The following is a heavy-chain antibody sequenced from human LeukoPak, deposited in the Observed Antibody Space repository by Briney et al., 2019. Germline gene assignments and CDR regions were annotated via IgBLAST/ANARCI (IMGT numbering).Heavy chain of an antibody. CDR3: ASRLGSYLPLTP. CDR2: IYYSGNT. J-gene: IGHJ4*02. Sequence: PSQTLSLTCTVSGGSISRRGYYWNWIRQHPGKGLEWIGYIYYSGNTYYNPSLKSRINMSVDTSKNQFSLNLSSVTAADTAVYYCASRLGSYLPLTPWGQGSLVSVSS. D-gene: IGHD4-23*01. CDR1: GGSISRRGYY. V-gene: IGHV4-31*03.